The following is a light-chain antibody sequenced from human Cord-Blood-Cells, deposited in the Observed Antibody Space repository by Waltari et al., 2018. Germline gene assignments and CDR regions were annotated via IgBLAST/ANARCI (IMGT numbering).Light chain of an antibody. J-gene: IGLJ1*01. Sequence: QAVVTQEPSLTVSPGGTATLTCGLSTGAVTSGHYPYWFQQKPRQAPRTLIYDTSNKPTWTPARVSGSLLRGKAALTLSSAQAEDDAEYYCLLSYSGARVFGTGTNVTVL. CDR1: TGAVTSGHY. CDR3: LLSYSGARV. V-gene: IGLV7-46*01. CDR2: DTS.